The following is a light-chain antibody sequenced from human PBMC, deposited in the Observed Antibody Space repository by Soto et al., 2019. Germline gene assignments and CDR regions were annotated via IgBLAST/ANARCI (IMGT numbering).Light chain of an antibody. V-gene: IGKV3-20*01. CDR1: QSVSSSY. CDR2: GAS. J-gene: IGKJ4*01. Sequence: EIVLTQSPGTLSLSPGERATLSCRASQSVSSSYLAWYQQKPGQAPRLLIYGASSRATGIPDRFGGSGSGTDFTFTISSLQPEDIATYYCQQYVHVLTFGGGTKVDIK. CDR3: QQYVHVLT.